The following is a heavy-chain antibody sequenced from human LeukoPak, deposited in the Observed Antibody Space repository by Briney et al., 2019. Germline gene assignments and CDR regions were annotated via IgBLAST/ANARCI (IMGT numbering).Heavy chain of an antibody. D-gene: IGHD3-10*01. CDR2: IYTGDQT. V-gene: IGHV3-53*01. CDR3: ARGGWYYYGSGSPDAFDI. Sequence: GGSLRLSCAASGFAVSSHYMSGVRQPRGKGLGWVSDIYTGDQTYYADSVKGRFTISKDNSKNTVYLQMNSLGAEATAVYYCARGGWYYYGSGSPDAFDIWGQGTMVTVSS. J-gene: IGHJ3*02. CDR1: GFAVSSHY.